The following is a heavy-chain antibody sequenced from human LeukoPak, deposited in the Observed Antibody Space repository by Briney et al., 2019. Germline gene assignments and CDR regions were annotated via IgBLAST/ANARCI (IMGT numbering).Heavy chain of an antibody. CDR1: GFTFSSYA. CDR3: ARTPWIQLWSFFDY. V-gene: IGHV3-23*01. D-gene: IGHD5-18*01. J-gene: IGHJ4*02. Sequence: GGSLRLSCAASGFTFSSYAMSWVRQAPGKGLEWVSAISGSGGTTYHADSVKGRFTISRDNSKNTLYLQMNSLRAEDTAVYYCARTPWIQLWSFFDYWGQGTLVTVSS. CDR2: ISGSGGTT.